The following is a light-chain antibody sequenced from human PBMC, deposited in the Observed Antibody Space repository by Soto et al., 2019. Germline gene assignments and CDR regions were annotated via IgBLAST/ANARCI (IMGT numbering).Light chain of an antibody. CDR1: SSNIGAGYD. V-gene: IGLV1-40*01. Sequence: QPVLTQPPSVSGAPGQRVTISCTGSSSNIGAGYDVHWYQQLPGTAPKLLIYANTNRPSGVPDRFSASKSDTSASLAITGLQAEDEADYFCQSYDRSLNGDVLFGGGTKLTVL. J-gene: IGLJ2*01. CDR2: ANT. CDR3: QSYDRSLNGDVL.